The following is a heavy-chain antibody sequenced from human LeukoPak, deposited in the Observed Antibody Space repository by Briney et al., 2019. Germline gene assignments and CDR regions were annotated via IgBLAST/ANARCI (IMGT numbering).Heavy chain of an antibody. CDR1: GGSISSSSYY. V-gene: IGHV4-39*01. D-gene: IGHD4-17*01. Sequence: SETLSLTCTVSGGSISSSSYYWGWIRQPPGEGLEWIGSIYYSGSTYYNPSLKSRVTISVDTSKNQFSLKLSSVTAADTAVYYCARQPTVTFFDYWGQGTLVTVSS. J-gene: IGHJ4*02. CDR3: ARQPTVTFFDY. CDR2: IYYSGST.